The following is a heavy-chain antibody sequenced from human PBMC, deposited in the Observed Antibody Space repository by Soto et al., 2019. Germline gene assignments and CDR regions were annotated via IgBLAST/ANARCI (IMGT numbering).Heavy chain of an antibody. CDR1: GFTFSSYS. Sequence: GGSLRLSCAASGFTFSSYSMNWVRQAPGKGLEWVSSISSSSSYIYYADSVKGRFTISRDNAKNSLYLQMNSLRAEDTAVYYCARWRVLRFLEWLFPPYWGQGTLVTVSS. D-gene: IGHD3-3*01. J-gene: IGHJ4*02. V-gene: IGHV3-21*01. CDR2: ISSSSSYI. CDR3: ARWRVLRFLEWLFPPY.